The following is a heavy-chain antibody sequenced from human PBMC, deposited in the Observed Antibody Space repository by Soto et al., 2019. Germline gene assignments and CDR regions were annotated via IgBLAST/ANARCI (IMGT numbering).Heavy chain of an antibody. CDR2: IYYSGST. J-gene: IGHJ6*02. V-gene: IGHV4-30-4*01. D-gene: IGHD3-22*01. CDR1: GGSISSGDYY. CDR3: ARDRELYYYDSSGYHPGMDV. Sequence: SETLSLTCTVSGGSISSGDYYWSWIRQPPGKGLEWIGYIYYSGSTYYNPSLKSRVTISVDTSRNQFSLKLSSVTAADTAVYYCARDRELYYYDSSGYHPGMDVWGQGTTVTVSS.